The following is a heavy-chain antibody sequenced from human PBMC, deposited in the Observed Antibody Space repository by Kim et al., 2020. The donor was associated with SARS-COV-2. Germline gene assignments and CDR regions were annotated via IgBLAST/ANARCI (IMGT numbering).Heavy chain of an antibody. CDR2: IQQDGSTK. D-gene: IGHD4-17*01. Sequence: GGSLRLSCAASGFTLSSYGMSWLRQAPGKGLEWVANIQQDGSTKYYVDSVKGRFTISRDHAKNSLYLQMNSLRAEDAAVYYCARDLYGANNYWGQGALVTVSS. J-gene: IGHJ4*01. V-gene: IGHV3-7*01. CDR3: ARDLYGANNY. CDR1: GFTLSSYG.